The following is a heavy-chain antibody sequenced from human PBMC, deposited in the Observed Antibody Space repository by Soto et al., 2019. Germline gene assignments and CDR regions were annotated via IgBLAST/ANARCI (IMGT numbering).Heavy chain of an antibody. J-gene: IGHJ2*01. V-gene: IGHV3-66*04. CDR1: GFTVSSSY. CDR2: IYNGGNT. CDR3: PRHVGFYWYFDL. Sequence: EVQLVESGGGLVQPGGSLRLSCAASGFTVSSSYMGWDRQAPGKGLEWVSSIYNGGNTYYADSVRGRFTISTDNSKDTLYFQLNSLRVDDTAMYYCPRHVGFYWYFDLWGRGTLVTVSS. D-gene: IGHD1-26*01.